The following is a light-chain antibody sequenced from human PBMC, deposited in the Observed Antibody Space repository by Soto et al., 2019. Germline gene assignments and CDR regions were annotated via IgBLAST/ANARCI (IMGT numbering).Light chain of an antibody. CDR2: SNN. V-gene: IGLV1-44*01. CDR1: SSNIGSNT. Sequence: QAVVTQPPSASGTPGQRVTISCSGSSSNIGSNTVNWYQQLPGTAPKLLIYSNNQRPSGVPDRFSGSKSGTSASLAISGLQSEDGADYYCAAWDDSLNGPVFGGGTKVTVL. J-gene: IGLJ3*02. CDR3: AAWDDSLNGPV.